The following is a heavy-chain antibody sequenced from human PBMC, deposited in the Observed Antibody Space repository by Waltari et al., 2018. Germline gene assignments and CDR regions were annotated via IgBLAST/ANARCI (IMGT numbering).Heavy chain of an antibody. Sequence: QVQLQESGPGLVKPSETLSLTCTVSGYSISSGYYWGWIRQPPGKGLEWIGSIYHSGSTYYDPSLKRRVTISVDTAKNQFSLKLSSVTAADTAVYYCASQYYDSSGGGFDYWGQGTLVTVSS. D-gene: IGHD3-22*01. J-gene: IGHJ4*02. V-gene: IGHV4-38-2*02. CDR2: IYHSGST. CDR1: GYSISSGYY. CDR3: ASQYYDSSGGGFDY.